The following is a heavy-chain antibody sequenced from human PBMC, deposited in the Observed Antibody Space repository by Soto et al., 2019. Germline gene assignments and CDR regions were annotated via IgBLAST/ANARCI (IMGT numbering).Heavy chain of an antibody. Sequence: SETLSLTCAVSSDSISRSHWLTWVRQSPGKGLEWLGDIYYSGSVYYNPSPRSRISISMDKSNNQFSLNLSSVTAADTAVYYCAREFSSGYPRGYYGMDVWGQGTTVTVSS. CDR2: IYYSGSV. J-gene: IGHJ6*02. D-gene: IGHD3-22*01. CDR3: AREFSSGYPRGYYGMDV. V-gene: IGHV4-4*02. CDR1: SDSISRSHW.